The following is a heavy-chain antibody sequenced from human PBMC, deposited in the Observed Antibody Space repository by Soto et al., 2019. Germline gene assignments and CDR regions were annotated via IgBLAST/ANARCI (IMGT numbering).Heavy chain of an antibody. CDR1: GGSISSYY. Sequence: PSETLSLTCTVSGGSISSYYWSWVRQAPGKGLEWVSVIYSGGTTYYADSVKGRFTISRDNSKNTLYLQMNSLRAEDTAVYYCARGGSASGGYYYYVMDVWGQGTTVTVS. J-gene: IGHJ6*02. V-gene: IGHV3-66*01. CDR2: IYSGGTT. D-gene: IGHD3-16*01. CDR3: ARGGSASGGYYYYVMDV.